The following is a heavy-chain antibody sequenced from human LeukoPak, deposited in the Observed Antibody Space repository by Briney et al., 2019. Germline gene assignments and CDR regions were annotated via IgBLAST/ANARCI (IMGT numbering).Heavy chain of an antibody. Sequence: PGGSLRLSCAASGFTFSSYAMSWVRQAPGKGLEWVSAISGSGSSTYYADSEKGRFTISRDNSKNTLYLQINILRAEDTVVYYCAKVGYDILTGYDYWGQGTLVTVSS. D-gene: IGHD3-9*01. CDR3: AKVGYDILTGYDY. J-gene: IGHJ4*02. V-gene: IGHV3-23*01. CDR1: GFTFSSYA. CDR2: ISGSGSST.